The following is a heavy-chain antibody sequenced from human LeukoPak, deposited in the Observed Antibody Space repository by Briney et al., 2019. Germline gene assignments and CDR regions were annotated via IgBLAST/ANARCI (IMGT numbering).Heavy chain of an antibody. CDR2: ISSSGSTI. CDR1: GFTVSSNY. CDR3: ARGRMVRGVTYYYYYYYMDV. D-gene: IGHD3-10*01. J-gene: IGHJ6*03. Sequence: GGSLRLSCAASGFTVSSNYMNWVRQAPGKGLEWVSYISSSGSTIYYADSVKGRFTISRDNAKNSLYLQMNSLRAEDTAVYYCARGRMVRGVTYYYYYYYMDVWGKGTTVTISS. V-gene: IGHV3-48*03.